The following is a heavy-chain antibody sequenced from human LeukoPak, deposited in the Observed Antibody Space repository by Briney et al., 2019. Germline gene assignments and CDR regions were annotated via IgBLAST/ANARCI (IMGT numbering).Heavy chain of an antibody. V-gene: IGHV4-61*01. D-gene: IGHD2-21*02. CDR2: IFYSGSS. J-gene: IGHJ4*02. CDR1: GGSVSSGRFY. CDR3: ARGSRVVTAFGVDY. Sequence: SETLSLTCSVSGGSVSSGRFYWSWIRQPPGKGLEWIGYIFYSGSSNYNPSLKSRVTISVDTSKNQFSLQLSSVTAADTAVYYCARGSRVVTAFGVDYWGQGTLVTVSS.